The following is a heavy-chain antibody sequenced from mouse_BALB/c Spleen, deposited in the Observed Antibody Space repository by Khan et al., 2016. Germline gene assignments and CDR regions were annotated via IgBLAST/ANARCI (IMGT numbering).Heavy chain of an antibody. Sequence: QVQLQQSGAELMKPGASVKISCKATGYTFSSYWIEWIKQRPGHGLEWIGEILPGSGNTNYNEKFKGKATVTADTSSNTAYMQLSSLTSEDSAVYYNARSSWDFAYWGQGTLVTVSA. D-gene: IGHD4-1*01. CDR3: ARSSWDFAY. J-gene: IGHJ3*01. CDR1: GYTFSSYW. CDR2: ILPGSGNT. V-gene: IGHV1-9*01.